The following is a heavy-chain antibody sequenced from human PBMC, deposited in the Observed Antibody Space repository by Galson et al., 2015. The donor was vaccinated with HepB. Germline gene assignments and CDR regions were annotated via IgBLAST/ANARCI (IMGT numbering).Heavy chain of an antibody. J-gene: IGHJ4*02. CDR1: GYDFVTYG. CDR3: TRGAVNPFGDY. V-gene: IGHV1-18*01. D-gene: IGHD3-3*01. CDR2: ITAYDRNT. Sequence: SVKVSCKASGYDFVTYGISWLRQAPGQGLEWMGWITAYDRNTNYAQRFQGRVTMTADTSTNTAYMSLRSLRSDDTAVYYCTRGAVNPFGDYWGQGTLVTVPS.